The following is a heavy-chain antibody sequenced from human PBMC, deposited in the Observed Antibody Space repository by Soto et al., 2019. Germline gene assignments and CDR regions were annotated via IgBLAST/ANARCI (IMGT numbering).Heavy chain of an antibody. J-gene: IGHJ6*02. CDR1: GFTFSTNW. CDR3: TRLSGDHVAFFSYARDV. D-gene: IGHD2-21*01. Sequence: GGSLRLSCAASGFTFSTNWMNWVRQVPGKGLVWLAGMKSDGTITNYADSVKGRFTISRDNVKNTLSLQMNGPRGEDTAVYYCTRLSGDHVAFFSYARDVWGRGTTVTVSS. V-gene: IGHV3-74*01. CDR2: MKSDGTIT.